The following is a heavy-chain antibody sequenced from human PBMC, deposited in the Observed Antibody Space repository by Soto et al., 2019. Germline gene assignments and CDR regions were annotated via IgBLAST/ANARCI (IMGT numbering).Heavy chain of an antibody. D-gene: IGHD3-3*01. CDR2: ISGSDGKT. J-gene: IGHJ4*02. CDR1: GFSFGSYA. V-gene: IGHV3-23*01. Sequence: GGSLTLSCAASGFSFGSYALSWVRQAPGKGLEWVSTISGSDGKTFYADSVKGRFSISRDTSQNTLYLQMNSLRADDTAIYYCVRWSYLDFWGQGTRVTVSS. CDR3: VRWSYLDF.